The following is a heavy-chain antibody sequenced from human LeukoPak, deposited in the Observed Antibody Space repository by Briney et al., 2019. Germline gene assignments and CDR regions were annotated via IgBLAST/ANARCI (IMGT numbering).Heavy chain of an antibody. J-gene: IGHJ4*02. CDR1: GYTLTELS. Sequence: ASVKVSCKVSGYTLTELSIHWVRQAPGKGLEWMGGFDAEDGETIYAQKFQGRVTMTEDTSTDTAYMELSSLRSDETAVYYCATGSGSYYIDYWGQGTLVTVSS. CDR2: FDAEDGET. CDR3: ATGSGSYYIDY. D-gene: IGHD3-10*01. V-gene: IGHV1-24*01.